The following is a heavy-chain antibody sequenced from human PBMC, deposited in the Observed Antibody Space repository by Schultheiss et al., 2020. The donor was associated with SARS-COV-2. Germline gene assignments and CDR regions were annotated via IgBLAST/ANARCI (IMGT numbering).Heavy chain of an antibody. CDR1: GFTVSSNY. CDR3: TRGRCSGGRCWFDP. Sequence: GGSLRLSCAASGFTVSSNYMSWVRQAPGRGLEWVAVISYDGSNKYYADSVKGRFTISRDNSRNTLYLQMNSLRAEDTAVYYCTRGRCSGGRCWFDPWGQGTLVTVSS. J-gene: IGHJ5*02. V-gene: IGHV3-30*03. CDR2: ISYDGSNK. D-gene: IGHD2-15*01.